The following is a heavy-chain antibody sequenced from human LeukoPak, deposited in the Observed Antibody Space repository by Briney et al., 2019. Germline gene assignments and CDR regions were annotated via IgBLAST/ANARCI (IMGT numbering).Heavy chain of an antibody. D-gene: IGHD5-12*01. J-gene: IGHJ6*03. CDR1: GFTFSSYW. V-gene: IGHV4-34*01. CDR2: IDHSGTS. CDR3: ASARRRGSYYYYYYYMDV. Sequence: PGGSLRLSCAASGFTFSSYWMSWVCQSPGKGLEWIGEIDHSGTSKYNPSLKSRVTISVDTSKNQFSLKLSSVTAADTAVYYCASARRRGSYYYYYYYMDVWGKGTTVTVSS.